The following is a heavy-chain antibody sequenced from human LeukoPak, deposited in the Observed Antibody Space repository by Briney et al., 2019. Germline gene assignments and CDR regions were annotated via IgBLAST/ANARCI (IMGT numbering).Heavy chain of an antibody. D-gene: IGHD3-10*01. Sequence: SVKVSCKASGGTFSSYAMSWVRQAPGQGLEWMGRIIPILGIANYAQKFQGRVTITADKSTSTAYMELSSLRSEDTAMDYCAREVTYGSGSYYNGDYWGQGTLVTVSS. CDR2: IIPILGIA. CDR1: GGTFSSYA. J-gene: IGHJ4*02. V-gene: IGHV1-69*04. CDR3: AREVTYGSGSYYNGDY.